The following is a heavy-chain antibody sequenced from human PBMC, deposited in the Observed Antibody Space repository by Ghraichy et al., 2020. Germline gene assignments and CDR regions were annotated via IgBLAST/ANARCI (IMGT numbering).Heavy chain of an antibody. Sequence: ETLSLTCAVYGGSFSGYYWSWIRQPPGKGLEWIGEINHSGSTNYNPSLKSRVTISVDTSKNQFSLKLSSVTAADTAVYYCASDLGYCSGGSCSITQNYFDYWGQGTLVTVSS. V-gene: IGHV4-34*01. J-gene: IGHJ4*02. CDR3: ASDLGYCSGGSCSITQNYFDY. D-gene: IGHD2-15*01. CDR2: INHSGST. CDR1: GGSFSGYY.